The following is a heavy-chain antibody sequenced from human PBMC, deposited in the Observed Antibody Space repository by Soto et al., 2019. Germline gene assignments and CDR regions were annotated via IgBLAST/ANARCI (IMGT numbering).Heavy chain of an antibody. Sequence: QVQLQESGPALVRPSDSLSLMCSVSGVPITTFYWSWIRQAPGKGLEYIGYIYYGGSTQYNPALKSRVTISGDTANNAFSLKLRSVTAADTAAYYCARGQLLHYQYGLDVWGQGTTVIV. CDR2: IYYGGST. CDR3: ARGQLLHYQYGLDV. D-gene: IGHD3-10*01. V-gene: IGHV4-59*07. CDR1: GVPITTFY. J-gene: IGHJ6*02.